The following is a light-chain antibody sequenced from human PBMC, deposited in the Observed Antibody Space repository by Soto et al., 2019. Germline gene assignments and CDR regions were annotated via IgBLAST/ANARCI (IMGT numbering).Light chain of an antibody. V-gene: IGLV2-8*01. Sequence: QSVLTQPPSVSGSPGQSVTISCTGTSSDVGAYNFVSWYQQHPGKAPKLIIFEVNTRPSGVPDRFSGSKSGNTASLTVSGLQAEDEADYYCSSYAGSYTVVFGGGTKVTVL. CDR3: SSYAGSYTVV. CDR2: EVN. CDR1: SSDVGAYNF. J-gene: IGLJ2*01.